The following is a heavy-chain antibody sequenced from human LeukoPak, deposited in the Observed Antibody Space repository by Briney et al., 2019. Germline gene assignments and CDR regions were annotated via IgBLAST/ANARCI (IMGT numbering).Heavy chain of an antibody. D-gene: IGHD4-17*01. CDR1: GFTVSSNY. V-gene: IGHV3-66*01. CDR2: IYSGGST. Sequence: PGGSLRLSCAASGFTVSSNYMSWVRQAPGKGLEWVSVIYSGGSTYYADSVKGRFTISRDNSKDTLYLQMNSLRAEDTAVYYCVETVTTGYYYGMDVWGQGTTVTVSS. J-gene: IGHJ6*02. CDR3: VETVTTGYYYGMDV.